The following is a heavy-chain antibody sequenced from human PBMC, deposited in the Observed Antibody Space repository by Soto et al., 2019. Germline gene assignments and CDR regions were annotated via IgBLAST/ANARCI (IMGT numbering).Heavy chain of an antibody. Sequence: QVQLVQSGAEVKKPGASVKVSCKASGYIFTSYGISWVRQAPGEGLEWVGWISNYNGITNYAQKVQGRVTMTTDRFTSTAYMELRSLRSDDTAVYYCAESMGGSGTYVSWGQGTLVTVSS. CDR3: AESMGGSGTYVS. D-gene: IGHD3-10*01. J-gene: IGHJ4*02. CDR1: GYIFTSYG. V-gene: IGHV1-18*01. CDR2: ISNYNGIT.